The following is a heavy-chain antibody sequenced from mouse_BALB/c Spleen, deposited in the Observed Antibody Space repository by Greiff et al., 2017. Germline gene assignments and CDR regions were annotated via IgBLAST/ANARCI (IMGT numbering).Heavy chain of an antibody. CDR2: ISYSGST. V-gene: IGHV3-2*02. D-gene: IGHD1-1*02. CDR3: ARGWFYAMDY. J-gene: IGHJ4*01. CDR1: GYSITSDYA. Sequence: DVKLVESGPGLVKPSQSLSLTCTVTGYSITSDYAWNWIRQFPGNKLEWMGYISYSGSTSYNPSLKSRISITRDTSKNQFFLQLNSVTTEDTATYYCARGWFYAMDYWGQGTSVTVSS.